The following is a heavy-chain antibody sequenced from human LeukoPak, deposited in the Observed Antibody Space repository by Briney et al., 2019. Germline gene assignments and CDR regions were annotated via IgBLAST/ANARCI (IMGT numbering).Heavy chain of an antibody. J-gene: IGHJ4*02. CDR1: GFTFSSYA. Sequence: GGSLRLSCAASGFTFSSYAMSWVRQAPGKGLEWVSAISGSGDSTYYADSVTGRFAISRDNSKNTLYLQMNSLRAEDTAVYYCAKVGRTLGYCSSTSCYAYYFDYWGQGTLVTVSS. CDR3: AKVGRTLGYCSSTSCYAYYFDY. D-gene: IGHD2-2*01. V-gene: IGHV3-23*01. CDR2: ISGSGDST.